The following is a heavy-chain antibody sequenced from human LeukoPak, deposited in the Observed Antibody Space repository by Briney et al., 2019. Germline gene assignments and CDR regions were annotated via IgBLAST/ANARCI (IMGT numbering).Heavy chain of an antibody. CDR2: ISGSGGGT. V-gene: IGHV3-21*06. J-gene: IGHJ6*03. CDR3: ARDPYSGSYGPYYYYYMDV. D-gene: IGHD1-26*01. Sequence: GGSLRLSCAASGFTFSSYAMNWVRQAPGKGLEWVSAISGSGGGTYYADSVKGRFTISRDNAKNSLYLQMDSLRVEDTAVYYCARDPYSGSYGPYYYYYMDVWGKGTTVTISS. CDR1: GFTFSSYA.